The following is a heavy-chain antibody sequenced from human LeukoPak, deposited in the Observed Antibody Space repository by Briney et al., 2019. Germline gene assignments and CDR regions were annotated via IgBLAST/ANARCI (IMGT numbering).Heavy chain of an antibody. CDR1: GGSISRYY. CDR3: ARVPEATYSDILTGYYNMPGHAFDL. D-gene: IGHD3-9*01. Sequence: PSETLTLTCTVSGGSISRYYWSWLRQPDRKGVEWVGRVYISGSASFYPSLKRRVTMSIDTSKNQFSLKLSSLTAADTAVYYCARVPEATYSDILTGYYNMPGHAFDLWGEGTMVTVSS. J-gene: IGHJ3*01. V-gene: IGHV4-4*07. CDR2: VYISGSA.